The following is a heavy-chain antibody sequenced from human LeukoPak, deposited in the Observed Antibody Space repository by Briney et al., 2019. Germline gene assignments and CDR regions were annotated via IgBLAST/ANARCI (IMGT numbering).Heavy chain of an antibody. J-gene: IGHJ4*02. CDR1: GFTFSSYW. CDR2: TNSDGSST. D-gene: IGHD4-17*01. Sequence: PGGSLRLSCAASGFTFSSYWMYWVRQAPGKGLVWVSRTNSDGSSTTYADSVKGRFTISRDNAKSTLYLQMNSLRAEDTAVYYCTRAPVTTWAHDYWGQGTLVTVSS. CDR3: TRAPVTTWAHDY. V-gene: IGHV3-74*01.